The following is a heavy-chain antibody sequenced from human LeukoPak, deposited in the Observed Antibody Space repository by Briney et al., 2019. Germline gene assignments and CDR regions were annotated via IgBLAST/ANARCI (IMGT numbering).Heavy chain of an antibody. J-gene: IGHJ4*02. CDR2: ISGSGGST. Sequence: GGSLRLSCEASGVTFSSYVMSWVRQAPGKGLEWVSAISGSGGSTYYADSVKGRFAISRDNSKNTLYLQMNSLRAEDTAVYYCAKGGLLRGSLTGTTDWGQGTLVTVSS. CDR1: GVTFSSYV. CDR3: AKGGLLRGSLTGTTD. D-gene: IGHD1-20*01. V-gene: IGHV3-23*01.